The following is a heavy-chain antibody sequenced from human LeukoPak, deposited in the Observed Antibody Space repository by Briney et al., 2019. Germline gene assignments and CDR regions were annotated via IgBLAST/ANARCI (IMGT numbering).Heavy chain of an antibody. V-gene: IGHV4-59*01. Sequence: SQTLSLTCTVSGGSISSYYWSWIRQPPGKGLEWIGYIYYSGSTNYNPSLKSRVTISVDTSKNQFSLKLSYVTAADTDVYYCARAEVAYSYYDSGYAFDIWGQGTMVTVSS. CDR1: GGSISSYY. CDR3: ARAEVAYSYYDSGYAFDI. CDR2: IYYSGST. J-gene: IGHJ3*02. D-gene: IGHD3-22*01.